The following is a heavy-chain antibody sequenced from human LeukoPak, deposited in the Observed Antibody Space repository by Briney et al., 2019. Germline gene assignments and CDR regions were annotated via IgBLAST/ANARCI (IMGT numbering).Heavy chain of an antibody. CDR3: AREAPPGTIFGVAYYYGMDV. CDR2: IIPIFGTA. D-gene: IGHD3-3*01. J-gene: IGHJ6*02. CDR1: GGTFSSYA. V-gene: IGHV1-69*05. Sequence: SVKVSCKASGGTFSSYAISWVRQAPGQGLEWMGGIIPIFGTANYAQKLQGRVTMTTDTSTSTAYMELRSLRSDDTAVYYCAREAPPGTIFGVAYYYGMDVWGQGTTVTVSS.